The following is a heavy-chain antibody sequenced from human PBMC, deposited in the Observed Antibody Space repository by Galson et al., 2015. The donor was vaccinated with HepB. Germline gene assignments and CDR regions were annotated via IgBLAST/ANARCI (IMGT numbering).Heavy chain of an antibody. CDR1: GYTFTGYY. Sequence: SVKVSCKASGYTFTGYYMHWVRQAPGQGLEWMGWINPNSGGTNYAQKFQGRVTMTRDTSINTAYMELSRLRSDDTAVYYCARDLAPWNNPNDYWGQGTLVTVSS. D-gene: IGHD1/OR15-1a*01. CDR3: ARDLAPWNNPNDY. V-gene: IGHV1-2*02. J-gene: IGHJ4*02. CDR2: INPNSGGT.